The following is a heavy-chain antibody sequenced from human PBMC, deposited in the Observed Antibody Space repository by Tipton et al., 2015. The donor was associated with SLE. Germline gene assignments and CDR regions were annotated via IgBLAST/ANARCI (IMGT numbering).Heavy chain of an antibody. J-gene: IGHJ4*02. Sequence: SLRLSCAASGFTFDDYAMHWVRQAPGKGLEWVSGISWNSGSIGYADSVKGRFTISRANAKNSLYLQMNSLRAEDTAVYYCAKDNVDYYGSGSYIDYWGQGTLVTVSS. D-gene: IGHD3-10*01. V-gene: IGHV3-9*01. CDR2: ISWNSGSI. CDR1: GFTFDDYA. CDR3: AKDNVDYYGSGSYIDY.